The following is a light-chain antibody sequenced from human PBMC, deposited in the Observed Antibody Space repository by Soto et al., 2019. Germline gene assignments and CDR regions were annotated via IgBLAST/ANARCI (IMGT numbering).Light chain of an antibody. CDR2: DVS. V-gene: IGKV1-5*01. Sequence: DIQMTQSPSTLSASVGDRVTITCRASQGISGRLAWYQQKPGKAPNLLIYDVSNLESGVPSRFSGTGSGTEFTLPINSLQPDDFATYYCQQYNSYSTFGPGTKVDIK. CDR3: QQYNSYST. J-gene: IGKJ1*01. CDR1: QGISGR.